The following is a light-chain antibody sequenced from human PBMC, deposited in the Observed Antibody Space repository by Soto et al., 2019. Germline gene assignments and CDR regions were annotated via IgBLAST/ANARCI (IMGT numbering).Light chain of an antibody. CDR3: EQDDNSPRT. J-gene: IGKJ1*01. V-gene: IGKV3-20*01. CDR1: QSVSRNF. CDR2: GAS. Sequence: MVLTQSPGTLPLSPGERATLSSRASQSVSRNFFAWYQHKPGQPPRILIYGASNRATGIPDRFSGSGSGTGFTLTISRLGPEEFAVYYFEQDDNSPRTFGQGNKVEI.